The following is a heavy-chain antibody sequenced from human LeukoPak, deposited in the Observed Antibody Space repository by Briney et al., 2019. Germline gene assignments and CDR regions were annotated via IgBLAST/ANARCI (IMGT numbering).Heavy chain of an antibody. CDR3: ARDRVRHGYGGNGPRFGP. J-gene: IGHJ5*02. D-gene: IGHD4-23*01. CDR1: GFTFSSYG. Sequence: GRSLRLSCAASGFTFSSYGMHWVRQAPGKGLEWVAVIWYDGSNKYYADSVKGRFTISRDNSKNTLYLQMNSLRAEDTAVYYCARDRVRHGYGGNGPRFGPCGQGTLVTVSS. V-gene: IGHV3-33*01. CDR2: IWYDGSNK.